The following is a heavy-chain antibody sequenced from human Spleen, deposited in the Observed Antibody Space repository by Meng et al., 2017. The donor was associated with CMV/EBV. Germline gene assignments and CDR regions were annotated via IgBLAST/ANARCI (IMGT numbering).Heavy chain of an antibody. CDR3: ARRQWLVARTFDY. CDR1: GGSISSYY. CDR2: IYYSGST. Sequence: SETLSLTCTVSGGSISSYYWSWIRQPPGKGLEWIGYIYYSGSTNYNPSLKSRVTISVDTSKNQFSLKLSSVTAADTAVYYCARRQWLVARTFDYWGQGTLVTVSS. V-gene: IGHV4-59*08. D-gene: IGHD6-19*01. J-gene: IGHJ4*02.